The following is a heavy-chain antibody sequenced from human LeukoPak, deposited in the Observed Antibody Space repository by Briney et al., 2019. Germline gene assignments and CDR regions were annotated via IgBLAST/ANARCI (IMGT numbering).Heavy chain of an antibody. CDR2: IGGSGDST. V-gene: IGHV3-23*01. Sequence: GGSLRLSCAASPLTFSGYAMSWVRQAPGKGLEWVSAIGGSGDSTYYTDSVKGRFTMSRDNSKNTLYLQMNSLRAEDTAVYYCVKGYSYFTRGSHYDYWGQGTLVAVSS. J-gene: IGHJ4*02. CDR1: PLTFSGYA. D-gene: IGHD3-10*01. CDR3: VKGYSYFTRGSHYDY.